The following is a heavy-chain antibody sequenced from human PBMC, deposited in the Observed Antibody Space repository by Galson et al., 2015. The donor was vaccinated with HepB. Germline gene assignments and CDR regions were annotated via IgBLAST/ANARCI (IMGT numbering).Heavy chain of an antibody. D-gene: IGHD3-22*01. V-gene: IGHV4-39*01. CDR3: ARHLHDPSYYYDSSGYYWFDP. J-gene: IGHJ5*02. Sequence: ETLSLTCTVSGGSISSSSYYWGWIRQPPGKGLEWIGSIYYSGSTYYNPSLKSRVTIPVDTSKNQFSLKLSSVTAADTAVYYCARHLHDPSYYYDSSGYYWFDPWGQGTLVTVSS. CDR2: IYYSGST. CDR1: GGSISSSSYY.